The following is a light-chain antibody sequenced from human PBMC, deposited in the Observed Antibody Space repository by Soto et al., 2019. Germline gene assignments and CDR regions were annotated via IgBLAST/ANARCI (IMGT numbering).Light chain of an antibody. J-gene: IGLJ2*01. CDR3: QTWGTGIHVV. Sequence: QPVLTQSPSASASLGASVKLTCTLSSGHSNYAIAWHQQQPEKGPRYLMKVNSDGSHSRGDGIPDRFSGSTSGAERHLTISSLQSEDDADYYCQTWGTGIHVVFGGGTKLTVL. CDR2: VNSDGSH. V-gene: IGLV4-69*01. CDR1: SGHSNYA.